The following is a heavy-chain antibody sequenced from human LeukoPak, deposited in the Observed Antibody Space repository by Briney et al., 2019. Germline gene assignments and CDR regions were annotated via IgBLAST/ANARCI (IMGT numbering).Heavy chain of an antibody. J-gene: IGHJ6*03. CDR2: IYYSGST. Sequence: PSETLSLTCTVSGGSISRSTYYWGWIRQTPGKGLEWIGSIYYSGSTYSNPSLKSRVTISVDTSKNQFSLKLSSVTAADTAVYYCASLTCSGGSCISYSYYYMDVWGRGTTVTVSS. D-gene: IGHD2-15*01. CDR1: GGSISRSTYY. CDR3: ASLTCSGGSCISYSYYYMDV. V-gene: IGHV4-39*07.